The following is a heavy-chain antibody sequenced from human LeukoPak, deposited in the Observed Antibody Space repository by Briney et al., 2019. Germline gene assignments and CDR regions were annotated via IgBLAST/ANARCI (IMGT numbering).Heavy chain of an antibody. D-gene: IGHD2-2*01. CDR2: IYYSGST. V-gene: IGHV4-59*08. CDR1: GGSISSYY. Sequence: SETLSLNCTVSGGSISSYYWSWIRQPPGKGLEWIGYIYYSGSTNYNPSLKSRVTISVDTSKNQFSLKLSSVTAADTAVYYCARHSVVPAATWFDPWGQGTLVTVSS. J-gene: IGHJ5*02. CDR3: ARHSVVPAATWFDP.